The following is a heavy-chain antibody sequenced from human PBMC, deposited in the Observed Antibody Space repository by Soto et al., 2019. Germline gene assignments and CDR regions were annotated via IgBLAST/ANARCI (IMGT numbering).Heavy chain of an antibody. Sequence: ASVKVSCKASGYTFTSYDINWVRQATGQGLEWMGWMNPNSGNTGYAQKFQGRVTMTRNTSISTAYMELSGLRSEDTAVYYCATRQGGPVDTAMVSSWGQGTLVTVSS. CDR2: MNPNSGNT. J-gene: IGHJ5*02. CDR3: ATRQGGPVDTAMVSS. V-gene: IGHV1-8*01. CDR1: GYTFTSYD. D-gene: IGHD5-18*01.